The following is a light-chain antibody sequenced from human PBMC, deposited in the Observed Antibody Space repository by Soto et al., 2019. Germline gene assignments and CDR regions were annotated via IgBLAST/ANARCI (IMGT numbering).Light chain of an antibody. CDR1: SSNIGAGYD. Sequence: QSVLTQPPSVSVAPGQRVTISCTGSSSNIGAGYDVHWYQQLPGTAPKLLIYGNSNRPSGVPDRFSGAKSGPSASLAITGLQAEDEADYYCQSYDSSLSGDVFGTGTKLTVL. J-gene: IGLJ1*01. CDR2: GNS. V-gene: IGLV1-40*01. CDR3: QSYDSSLSGDV.